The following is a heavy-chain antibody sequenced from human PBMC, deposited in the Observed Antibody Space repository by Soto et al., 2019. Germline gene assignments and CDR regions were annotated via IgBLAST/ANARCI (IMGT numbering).Heavy chain of an antibody. D-gene: IGHD6-13*01. CDR1: GFTFSSYG. J-gene: IGHJ6*02. CDR3: AKEYSSSWKYYYYYCGMDV. CDR2: ISYDGSNK. Sequence: GGSLRLSCAASGFTFSSYGMHWVRQAPGKGLEWVAVISYDGSNKYYADSVKGRFTISRDNSKNTLYLQMNSLRAEDTAVYYCAKEYSSSWKYYYYYCGMDVWGQGTTVTV. V-gene: IGHV3-30*18.